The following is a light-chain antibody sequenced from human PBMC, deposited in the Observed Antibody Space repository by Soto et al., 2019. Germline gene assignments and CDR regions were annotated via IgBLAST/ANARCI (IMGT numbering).Light chain of an antibody. CDR3: SSYTFSNTWV. Sequence: QSVLTQPASVSESLGQSITISCSGTSSDIGGHNFVSWYQQLPGKTPKVLIYGVSNRPSGISNRFSGSKSGNTASLTISGLQAEDEAHYYCSSYTFSNTWVFGGGTKVTVL. CDR1: SSDIGGHNF. J-gene: IGLJ3*02. V-gene: IGLV2-14*01. CDR2: GVS.